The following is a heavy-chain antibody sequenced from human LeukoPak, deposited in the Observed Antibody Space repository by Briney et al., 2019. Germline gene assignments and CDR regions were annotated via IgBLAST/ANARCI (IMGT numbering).Heavy chain of an antibody. V-gene: IGHV3-74*01. CDR3: AKSYLWFGELSHFDY. D-gene: IGHD3-10*01. CDR2: IKSDGSST. J-gene: IGHJ4*02. CDR1: GFTFSSYW. Sequence: GGSLRLSCAASGFTFSSYWMHWVRQAPGKGLVWVSRIKSDGSSTSYADSVKGRFTISRDNFKNTLYLQMNSLRAEDTAVYYCAKSYLWFGELSHFDYWGQGTLVTVSS.